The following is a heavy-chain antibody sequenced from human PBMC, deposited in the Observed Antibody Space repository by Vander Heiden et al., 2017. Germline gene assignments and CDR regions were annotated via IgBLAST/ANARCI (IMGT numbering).Heavy chain of an antibody. CDR2: FDPDDGET. D-gene: IGHD3-22*01. CDR1: GYILTELS. V-gene: IGHV1-24*01. CDR3: ATLPYFYDSSTYGSFDF. J-gene: IGHJ4*02. Sequence: QVQLVQSGAEVRKPWASVKVSCKVSGYILTELSMHWVRQAPGKGREWMGGFDPDDGETIYAQNLQGRVTTTEDTSTNTAYMELSSLRSEDTAVYYCATLPYFYDSSTYGSFDFWGQGTLVTVSS.